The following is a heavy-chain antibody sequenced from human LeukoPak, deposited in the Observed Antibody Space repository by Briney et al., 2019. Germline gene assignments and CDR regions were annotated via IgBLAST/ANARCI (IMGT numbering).Heavy chain of an antibody. J-gene: IGHJ4*02. CDR2: IYSGGTT. Sequence: GGSLRLSCAVSGFTVSGNYMSWVRQAPGKGLEWVSLIYSGGTTYYADSVKGRFTISRDNSKNTLYLQMNSLRAEDTAVYYCAKGGDSSGYYHYFDYWGQGTLVTVSS. CDR1: GFTVSGNY. V-gene: IGHV3-53*05. D-gene: IGHD3-22*01. CDR3: AKGGDSSGYYHYFDY.